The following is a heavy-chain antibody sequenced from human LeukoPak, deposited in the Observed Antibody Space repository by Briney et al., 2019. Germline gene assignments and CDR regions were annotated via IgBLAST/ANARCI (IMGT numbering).Heavy chain of an antibody. Sequence: PGGSLRLSCAASGFTFSSYAMHWVRQAPGKGLEWVAVISYDGSNKYYADSVKGRFTISRDNSKNTLYLQMNSLRAEDTAVYYCARDGRRLGELSLNYYYYMDVWGKGTTVTVSS. CDR1: GFTFSSYA. J-gene: IGHJ6*03. CDR2: ISYDGSNK. D-gene: IGHD3-16*02. V-gene: IGHV3-30*04. CDR3: ARDGRRLGELSLNYYYYMDV.